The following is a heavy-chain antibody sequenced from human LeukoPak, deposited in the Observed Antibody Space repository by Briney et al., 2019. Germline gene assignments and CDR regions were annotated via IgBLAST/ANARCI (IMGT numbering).Heavy chain of an antibody. Sequence: GGSLRLSCVASGFTFSSDWMIWVRQSPGKGLEWVANIKPDEGEKYYVDSVKGRFTVSRDNAENSLYLQMNSLRAEDTAVYYCAREGRSVVIKFFEYWGQGTLVTVSS. D-gene: IGHD2-2*01. CDR2: IKPDEGEK. V-gene: IGHV3-7*01. J-gene: IGHJ4*02. CDR3: AREGRSVVIKFFEY. CDR1: GFTFSSDW.